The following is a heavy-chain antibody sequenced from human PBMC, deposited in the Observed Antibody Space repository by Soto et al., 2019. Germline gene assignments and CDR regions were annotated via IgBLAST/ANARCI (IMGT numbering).Heavy chain of an antibody. CDR1: GFTFSSYA. CDR2: ISGSGGST. Sequence: GGSLRLSCAASGFTFSSYAMSWVRQAPGKGLEWVSAISGSGGSTYYADSVKGRFTISRDNSKNTLYLQMNSLRAEDTAVYYCAKDHDYSNYFSWFDPWGQGTLVTVSS. J-gene: IGHJ5*02. V-gene: IGHV3-23*01. D-gene: IGHD4-4*01. CDR3: AKDHDYSNYFSWFDP.